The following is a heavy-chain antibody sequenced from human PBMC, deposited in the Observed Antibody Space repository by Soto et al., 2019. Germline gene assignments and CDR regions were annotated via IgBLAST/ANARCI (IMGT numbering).Heavy chain of an antibody. CDR1: GFPFSSTD. CDR3: AKNSGWFDT. D-gene: IGHD3-10*01. V-gene: IGHV3-23*01. J-gene: IGHJ5*02. CDR2: IDGSGGTT. Sequence: GGSLRLSCAASGFPFSSTDMTWVRQAPGKGLEWVSTIDGSGGTTYYADSVKGRFTISRDNSINTVFLQMNSLRADDTALYFCAKNSGWFDTWGQGALVTVSS.